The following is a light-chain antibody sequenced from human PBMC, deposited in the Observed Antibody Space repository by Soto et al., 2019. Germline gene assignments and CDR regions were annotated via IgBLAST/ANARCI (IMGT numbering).Light chain of an antibody. CDR1: QSISSY. J-gene: IGKJ3*01. CDR3: QQYDSYSG. Sequence: DIQMTQSPSTLSASVGDRVTITCRASQSISSYLAWYQQKPGKAPKLLIYDASRLETGVPPRFSGSGSDTEFTLTISSLQPDDFATYYCQQYDSYSGFGPGTKVDIK. V-gene: IGKV1-5*01. CDR2: DAS.